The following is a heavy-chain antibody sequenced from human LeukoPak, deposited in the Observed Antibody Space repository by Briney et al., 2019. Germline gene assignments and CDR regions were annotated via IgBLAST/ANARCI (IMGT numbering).Heavy chain of an antibody. D-gene: IGHD4-11*01. CDR2: ILYDGSNK. CDR1: GFTFSSYG. CDR3: AKELHTHPEDSNRPFVD. Sequence: HPGGSLRLSCAASGFTFSSYGMHWVRQAPGKGLEWVAFILYDGSNKYYADSVKGRFTISRDNSKNTLYLQMNSLRAEDTAVYYCAKELHTHPEDSNRPFVDWGQGTLVTVSS. J-gene: IGHJ4*02. V-gene: IGHV3-30*02.